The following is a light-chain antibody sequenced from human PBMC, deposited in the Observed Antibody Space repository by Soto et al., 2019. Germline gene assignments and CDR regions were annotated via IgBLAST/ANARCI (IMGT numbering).Light chain of an antibody. V-gene: IGKV2-30*01. Sequence: DVVMTQSPLSLPVTLGQPASISCRSSQSLVYSDGNTYLNWFQQRPGQSPRRLIYKVSNRDSGVPDRFSGSGAGTDFTLKISRVEAEDVGFYYCMQTTHWPRTFCQGTKLEIK. CDR3: MQTTHWPRT. J-gene: IGKJ2*01. CDR1: QSLVYSDGNTY. CDR2: KVS.